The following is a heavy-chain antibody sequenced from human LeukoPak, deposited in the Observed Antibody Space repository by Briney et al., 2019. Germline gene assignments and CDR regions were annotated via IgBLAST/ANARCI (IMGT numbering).Heavy chain of an antibody. V-gene: IGHV3-33*01. D-gene: IGHD3-22*01. CDR2: IWYDGSRK. Sequence: GGSLRLSCAASGFTFSSYGMHWVRQAPGKWLEWVAVIWYDGSRKYYGESVKGRFTISRDNSKNTLYLQMNSLRAEDTAVYYCARDPTAYYDSSGYYLNTIDFWGQGTLVTVST. CDR3: ARDPTAYYDSSGYYLNTIDF. J-gene: IGHJ4*02. CDR1: GFTFSSYG.